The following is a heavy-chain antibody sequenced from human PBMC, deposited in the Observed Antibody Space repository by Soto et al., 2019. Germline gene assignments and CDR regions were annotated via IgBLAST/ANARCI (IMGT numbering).Heavy chain of an antibody. Sequence: QVQLQESGPGLVKPSGTLSLTCAVSGGSISSSNWWSWVRQPPGKGLEWIGGIYQSGSTNSNPSPKXRXTXSXXKSKNQFSLKLSSVTAADTAVYYCARVLGNDAFDIWGQGTMVTVSS. CDR1: GGSISSSNW. J-gene: IGHJ3*02. CDR3: ARVLGNDAFDI. CDR2: IYQSGST. V-gene: IGHV4-4*02.